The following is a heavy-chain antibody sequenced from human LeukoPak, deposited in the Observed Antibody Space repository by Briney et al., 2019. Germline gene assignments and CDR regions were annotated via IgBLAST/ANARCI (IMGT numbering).Heavy chain of an antibody. D-gene: IGHD3-22*01. CDR1: GSTSTTNF. J-gene: IGHJ4*02. V-gene: IGHV1-46*01. CDR2: INPSGGST. Sequence: ASVKVSCKASGSTSTTNFMNWCEQPPGQGLEWLGLINPSGGSTSYAQKFQGRVTMTRDTSTSTVYMELSSLRSEDTAVYYCARDSPIYYDSSGYPGDYWGQGTLVTVSS. CDR3: ARDSPIYYDSSGYPGDY.